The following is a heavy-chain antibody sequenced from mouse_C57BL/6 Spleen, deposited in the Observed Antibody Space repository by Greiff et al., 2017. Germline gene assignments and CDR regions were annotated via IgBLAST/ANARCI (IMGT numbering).Heavy chain of an antibody. D-gene: IGHD1-1*01. CDR3: ARSGTTVVASYYFDY. V-gene: IGHV1-42*01. CDR1: GYSFTGYY. CDR2: INPSTGGT. J-gene: IGHJ2*01. Sequence: VHVKQSGPELVKPGASVKISCKASGYSFTGYYMNWVKQSPEKSLEWIGEINPSTGGTTYNQKFKAKATLTVDKSSSTAYMQLKSLTSEDSAVYYCARSGTTVVASYYFDYWGQGTTLTVSS.